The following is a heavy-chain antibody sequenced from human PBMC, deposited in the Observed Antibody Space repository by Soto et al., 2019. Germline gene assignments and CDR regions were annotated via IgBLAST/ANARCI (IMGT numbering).Heavy chain of an antibody. Sequence: SQTLSLTCVVSGGSVSTNGGAWNWIRQSPLRGLEWLGRAYYMSRWSNDYAASVRSRIAINPDTSRNQFSLQLNYVTPEDTGIYYCARGRDSAFDIWGQGTVVTVSS. CDR3: ARGRDSAFDI. J-gene: IGHJ3*02. CDR2: AYYMSRWSN. V-gene: IGHV6-1*01. CDR1: GGSVSTNGGA.